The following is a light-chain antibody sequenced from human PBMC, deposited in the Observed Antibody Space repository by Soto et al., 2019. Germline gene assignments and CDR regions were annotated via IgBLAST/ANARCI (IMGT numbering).Light chain of an antibody. CDR1: SSDVGSYNL. CDR2: EGN. Sequence: QSALTQPASVSGSPGQSITISCTGTSSDVGSYNLVSWYQQHPGKAPKLMIYEGNKRPSGVSNRFSGSKSGNTASLTISGLQAEDEADYYCCSYADSSTLVFGGGTKLTVL. CDR3: CSYADSSTLV. V-gene: IGLV2-23*01. J-gene: IGLJ2*01.